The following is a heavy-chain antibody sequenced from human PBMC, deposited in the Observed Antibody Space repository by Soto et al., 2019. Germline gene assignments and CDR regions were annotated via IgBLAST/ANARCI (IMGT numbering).Heavy chain of an antibody. V-gene: IGHV3-30-3*01. CDR3: AGVYYGGDSVNNF. J-gene: IGHJ4*02. D-gene: IGHD2-21*02. CDR2: TSYGGNNR. CDR1: GFSFSSYV. Sequence: GGSLRLSCAGSGFSFSSYVLSWVRQAPGRGLEWVGATSYGGNNRYYADSVKGRFIISRDNSKNTLDLEMETPRPEDTAVYYCAGVYYGGDSVNNFWGQGTPVTVSS.